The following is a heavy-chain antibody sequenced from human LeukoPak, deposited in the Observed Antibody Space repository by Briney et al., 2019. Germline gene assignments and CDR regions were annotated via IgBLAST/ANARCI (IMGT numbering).Heavy chain of an antibody. D-gene: IGHD6-19*01. CDR2: INHSGST. J-gene: IGHJ4*02. CDR1: GGSFSGCY. CDR3: ASAGIAVAGTPYYFDY. V-gene: IGHV4-34*01. Sequence: SETLSLTCAVYGGSFSGCYWSWIRQPPGKGLEWIGEINHSGSTNYNPSLKSRVTISVDTSKNQFSLKLSSVTAADTAVYYCASAGIAVAGTPYYFDYWGQGTLVTVSS.